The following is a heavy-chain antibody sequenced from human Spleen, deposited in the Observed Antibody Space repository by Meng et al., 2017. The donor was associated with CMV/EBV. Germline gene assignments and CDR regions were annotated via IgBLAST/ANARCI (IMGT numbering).Heavy chain of an antibody. D-gene: IGHD2-21*02. V-gene: IGHV3-11*01. J-gene: IGHJ5*02. Sequence: GESLKISCAASGFTFSDHYMSWIRQAPGKGLEWIAYISGSSNTIHYAGSVRGRFTISRDDAERSVHLQMNSLRAEDTAVYYCAREDQGDYWFDHWGQGTLVTVSS. CDR3: AREDQGDYWFDH. CDR2: ISGSSNTI. CDR1: GFTFSDHY.